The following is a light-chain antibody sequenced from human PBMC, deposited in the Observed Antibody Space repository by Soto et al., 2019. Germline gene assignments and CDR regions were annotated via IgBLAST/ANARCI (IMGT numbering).Light chain of an antibody. V-gene: IGKV3-20*01. CDR3: QQYDNSLWT. CDR2: GAS. J-gene: IGKJ1*01. CDR1: QSVSSN. Sequence: EIVMTQSPATLSVSPGERATLSCRASQSVSSNLAWYQQKPGQAPRLLIYGASSRAAGIPDRFSGSGSGTDFTLTISRLEPEDFAVYYCQQYDNSLWTFGQGTK.